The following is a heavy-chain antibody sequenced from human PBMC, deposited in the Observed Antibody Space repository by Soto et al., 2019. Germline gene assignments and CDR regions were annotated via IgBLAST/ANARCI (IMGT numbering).Heavy chain of an antibody. CDR1: GGTFRAYA. D-gene: IGHD6-19*01. Sequence: QVQLLQSGAEVKKPGSSVRVSCEASGGTFRAYAISWMRQAPGQGLEWMGEIIPIFGKVNYAQKFQGRVTITADESTTTVYMDLRSLTSEDTAVYYCAKGALAGTPTSYYYYGMDVWGQRTTVTVS. CDR2: IIPIFGKV. CDR3: AKGALAGTPTSYYYYGMDV. J-gene: IGHJ6*02. V-gene: IGHV1-69*12.